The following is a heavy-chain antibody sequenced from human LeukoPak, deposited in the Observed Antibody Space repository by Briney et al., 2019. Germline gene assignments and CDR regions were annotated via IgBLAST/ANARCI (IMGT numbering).Heavy chain of an antibody. CDR3: TRTVNSASDF. CDR2: IWYDGSNK. Sequence: GGSLRLSCAASGFTFRNYGMHWVRQAPGKGLEWVALIWYDGSNKYYADSVKGRFTISRDNSKNMLYLQMNSLRTEDTAVYYCTRTVNSASDFWGQGTLVTVSS. J-gene: IGHJ4*02. D-gene: IGHD4-23*01. V-gene: IGHV3-30*02. CDR1: GFTFRNYG.